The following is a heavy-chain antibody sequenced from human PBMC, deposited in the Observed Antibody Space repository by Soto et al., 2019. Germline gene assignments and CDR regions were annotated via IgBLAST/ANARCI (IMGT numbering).Heavy chain of an antibody. V-gene: IGHV1-46*01. Sequence: ASLKASCKAPGHTSTNYYILWVRHAPGQGLEWMERFNSCDYTSTHAQKLQGRLTVTTDTSTSTVYMELGSLTSEDTAVYYCARDLHGAFTTMDYWGQGTLVTVSS. J-gene: IGHJ4*02. CDR3: ARDLHGAFTTMDY. D-gene: IGHD5-18*01. CDR1: GHTSTNYY. CDR2: FNSCDYTS.